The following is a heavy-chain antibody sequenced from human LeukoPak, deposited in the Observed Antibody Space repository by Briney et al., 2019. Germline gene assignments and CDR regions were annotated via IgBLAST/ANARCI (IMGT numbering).Heavy chain of an antibody. J-gene: IGHJ4*02. V-gene: IGHV3-53*01. CDR2: IYSGGST. D-gene: IGHD6-19*01. CDR1: GFTVSSNY. Sequence: GGSLRLSCAASGFTVSSNYMSWVRQAPGKGLEWVSVIYSGGSTYYADSVKGRFTISRDNSKNTLYLQMNSLRAEDTAVYYCARMKGRQWLVFDYWGQGTLVTVSS. CDR3: ARMKGRQWLVFDY.